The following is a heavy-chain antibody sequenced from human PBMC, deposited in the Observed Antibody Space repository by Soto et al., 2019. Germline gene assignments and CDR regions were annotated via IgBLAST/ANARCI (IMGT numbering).Heavy chain of an antibody. CDR3: ARGDILTGYSS. Sequence: SETLSLTCAVYGGSFRGYYWSWIRQPPGKGLEWIGEINHSGSPNYNPSLKSRVTISVDTSKNQFSLKLSSVTAADTAVYYCARGDILTGYSSWGQGTLVTVSS. J-gene: IGHJ5*02. CDR1: GGSFRGYY. CDR2: INHSGSP. V-gene: IGHV4-34*01. D-gene: IGHD3-9*01.